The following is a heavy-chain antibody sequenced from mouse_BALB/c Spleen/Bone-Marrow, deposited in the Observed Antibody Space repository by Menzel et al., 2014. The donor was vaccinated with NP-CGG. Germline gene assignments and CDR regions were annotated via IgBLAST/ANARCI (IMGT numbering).Heavy chain of an antibody. D-gene: IGHD2-4*01. V-gene: IGHV5-4*02. CDR2: ISDGGSYT. Sequence: EVHLVESGGGLVKPGGSLKLSCAASGFTSSDYYMYWVRQTPEKRLEWVATISDGGSYTYYPDSVKGRFTISRDNAKNNLYLQMSSRKSEDTAMYYCARVSYDYPDYWGQGTTLAVSS. J-gene: IGHJ2*01. CDR3: ARVSYDYPDY. CDR1: GFTSSDYY.